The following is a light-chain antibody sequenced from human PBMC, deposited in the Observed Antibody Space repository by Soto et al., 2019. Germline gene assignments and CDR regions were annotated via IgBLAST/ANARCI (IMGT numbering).Light chain of an antibody. CDR1: SSDIGIYNF. Sequence: QSVLAQPASVSGSPGQSITIFCTGTSSDIGIYNFVSWYQQHPGKAPKLMIYNVYSRPSGVSNRFSGSKSGNTASLTISGIQAEDEGDYYCGSITRSSTSVFGTGTKVTVL. CDR2: NVY. CDR3: GSITRSSTSV. V-gene: IGLV2-14*03. J-gene: IGLJ1*01.